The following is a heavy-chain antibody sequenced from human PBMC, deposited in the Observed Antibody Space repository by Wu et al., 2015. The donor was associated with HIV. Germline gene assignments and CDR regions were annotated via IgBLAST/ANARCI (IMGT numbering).Heavy chain of an antibody. CDR1: GYTFTSYY. CDR3: SASNSYYDSSGSYDY. Sequence: QVQLVQSGAEVKKPGASVKVSCKASGYTFTSYYMHWVRQAPGQGLEWMGGIIPIFGTANYAQKFQGRVTITTDESTSTAYMELSSLRSEDTAVYYCSASNSYYDSSGSYDYWGQGTLVTVSS. J-gene: IGHJ4*02. V-gene: IGHV1-69*01. CDR2: IIPIFGTA. D-gene: IGHD3-22*01.